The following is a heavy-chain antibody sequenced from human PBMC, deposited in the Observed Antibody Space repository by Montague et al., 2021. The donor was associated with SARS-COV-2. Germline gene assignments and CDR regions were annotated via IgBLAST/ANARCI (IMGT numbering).Heavy chain of an antibody. J-gene: IGHJ6*02. CDR1: GDSMTSGSYF. Sequence: TLSLTCSVSGDSMTSGSYFWTWIRQPAGKGLEWIGHVQTSGTSNYNPSLRNRITMSIDTSRNQFSLEVRSVTAADTAVYFCARDRPESWRISPGLARLFATVVHSASGMDVWGQGTTVTVS. D-gene: IGHD3-10*02. CDR2: VQTSGTS. CDR3: ARDRPESWRISPGLARLFATVVHSASGMDV. V-gene: IGHV4-61*09.